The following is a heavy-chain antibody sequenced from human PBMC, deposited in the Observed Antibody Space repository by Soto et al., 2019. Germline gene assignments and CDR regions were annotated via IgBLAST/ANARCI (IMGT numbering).Heavy chain of an antibody. CDR1: GFTFSTYS. J-gene: IGHJ4*02. V-gene: IGHV3-48*01. CDR3: ARGRPSYFDY. CDR2: ISSSSSIM. Sequence: GGSLRLSCAASGFTFSTYSMNWVRQAPGKGLEWVSNISSSSSIMYYADSVKGRFTISRDNAKNSLYLQMNSLRAEDTAMYYCARGRPSYFDYWGQGTLVTVS.